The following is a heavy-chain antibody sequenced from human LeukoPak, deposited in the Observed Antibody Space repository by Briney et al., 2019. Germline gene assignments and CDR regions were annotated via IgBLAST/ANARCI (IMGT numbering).Heavy chain of an antibody. CDR1: GASMNTHY. J-gene: IGHJ4*02. Sequence: PSETLSLTCAVSGASMNTHYWSWIRQPPGKGLEWIGYMLDTVTTKDNPSLKSRFTLSEDTSKNQFSLRLTSVTAADTAVYYCATIKRGNIFGYFDFWGQGIPVTVSS. CDR3: ATIKRGNIFGYFDF. V-gene: IGHV4-59*11. CDR2: MLDTVTT. D-gene: IGHD5-18*01.